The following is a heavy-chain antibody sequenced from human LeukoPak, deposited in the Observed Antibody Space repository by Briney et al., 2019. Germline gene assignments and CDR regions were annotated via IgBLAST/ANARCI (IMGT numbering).Heavy chain of an antibody. CDR1: GYTLTELS. CDR3: ATVGSYCSSTSCYPKYYYYGMDV. V-gene: IGHV1-24*01. D-gene: IGHD2-2*01. CDR2: FDPEDGET. Sequence: GASVKVSCKVSGYTLTELSMHWVRQAPGKGLEWMGGFDPEDGETIYAQKLQGRVTMTEDTSTDTAYMELSSLRSEDTAVYYCATVGSYCSSTSCYPKYYYYGMDVWGQGTTVTVSS. J-gene: IGHJ6*02.